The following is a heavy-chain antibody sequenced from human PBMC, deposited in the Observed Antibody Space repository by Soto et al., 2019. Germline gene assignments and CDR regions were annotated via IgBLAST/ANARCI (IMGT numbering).Heavy chain of an antibody. CDR1: GGSISSYY. Sequence: SETLSLTCTVSGGSISSYYWSWIRQPPGKGLEWIGYIYYSGSTNYNPSLKSRVTISVDTSKNQFSLKLSSVTAADTAVYYCARVLSSSFWFVSWFDPWGRGTLVTVAS. D-gene: IGHD6-6*01. CDR3: ARVLSSSFWFVSWFDP. CDR2: IYYSGST. J-gene: IGHJ5*02. V-gene: IGHV4-59*01.